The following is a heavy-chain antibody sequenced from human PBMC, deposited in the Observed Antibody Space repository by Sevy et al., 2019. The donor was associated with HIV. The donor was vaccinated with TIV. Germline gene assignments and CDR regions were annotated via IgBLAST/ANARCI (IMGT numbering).Heavy chain of an antibody. CDR3: ARVGRRDGYNIDYYFYYGLDV. Sequence: GGSLRLSCAASGFTFSSYGMHWVRQAPGKGLEWVAVIWYDGSNKYYANSVKGRFTISRDNSKNTVYLQMNNLRAEDTAVYYCARVGRRDGYNIDYYFYYGLDVWGRGTAVTVSS. J-gene: IGHJ6*02. CDR2: IWYDGSNK. D-gene: IGHD5-12*01. CDR1: GFTFSSYG. V-gene: IGHV3-33*01.